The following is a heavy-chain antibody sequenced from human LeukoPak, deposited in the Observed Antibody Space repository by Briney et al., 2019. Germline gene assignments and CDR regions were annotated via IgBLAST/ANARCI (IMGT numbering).Heavy chain of an antibody. CDR2: ISSSRNYI. D-gene: IGHD3-22*01. Sequence: GGSLRLSCAASGFTFSSYSMNWVRQAPGKGLEWVSYISSSRNYIFYADSVRGRFTISRDNAKNSLYLQMNSLRAEDTAVYYCARDPYYYDSSGYYGEGFDYWGQGTLVTVSS. J-gene: IGHJ4*02. V-gene: IGHV3-21*01. CDR3: ARDPYYYDSSGYYGEGFDY. CDR1: GFTFSSYS.